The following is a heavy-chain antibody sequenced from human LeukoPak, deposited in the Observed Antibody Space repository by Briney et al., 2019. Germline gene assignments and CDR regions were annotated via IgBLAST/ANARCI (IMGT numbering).Heavy chain of an antibody. D-gene: IGHD6-19*01. Sequence: SETLSLTCAVYGGSFSGYYWSWIRQAPGKGLEWIGEINHRGSINYNPSLKSRVTISVDTSKNQFSLKLISVTAADTAVYYCARGIAVAGVTEGDYWGQGTLVTVSS. CDR2: INHRGSI. V-gene: IGHV4-34*01. J-gene: IGHJ4*02. CDR1: GGSFSGYY. CDR3: ARGIAVAGVTEGDY.